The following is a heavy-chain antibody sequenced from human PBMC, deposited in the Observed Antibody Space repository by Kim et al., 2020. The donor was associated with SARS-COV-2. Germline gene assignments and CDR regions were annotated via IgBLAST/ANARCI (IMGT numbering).Heavy chain of an antibody. Sequence: NYNPSLKSRVTISVDTSKNQFSLKRSSVTTADTAVYYCAREGDSSGYWGYWGQGTLVTVSS. CDR3: AREGDSSGYWGY. D-gene: IGHD3-22*01. J-gene: IGHJ4*02. V-gene: IGHV4-59*01.